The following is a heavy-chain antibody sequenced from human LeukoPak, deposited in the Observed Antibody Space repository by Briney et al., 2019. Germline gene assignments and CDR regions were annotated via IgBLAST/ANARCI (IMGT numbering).Heavy chain of an antibody. Sequence: PGGSLRLSCAASTFTFSSYAMNWVRQAPGKGLDWVSYISSSGNNIYYADSVKGRFTIPRDNAKNSLYLQMNSLRAEDTAVYYCAREELESFDYWGQGTLVTVSS. CDR2: ISSSGNNI. D-gene: IGHD1-1*01. CDR1: TFTFSSYA. J-gene: IGHJ4*02. V-gene: IGHV3-48*03. CDR3: AREELESFDY.